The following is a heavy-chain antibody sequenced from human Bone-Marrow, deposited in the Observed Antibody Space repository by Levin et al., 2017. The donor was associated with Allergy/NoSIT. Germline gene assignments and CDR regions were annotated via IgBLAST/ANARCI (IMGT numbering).Heavy chain of an antibody. CDR2: IKEDGSEK. CDR3: ARDGNYYGSGGYYRVYFDY. CDR1: GFTFSNFW. Sequence: GGSLRLSCAGSGFTFSNFWMTWVRQAPGRGLEWVANIKEDGSEKFYVDSVRGRFAVSRDNAENSMYLQMNNLRAEDTGLYYCARDGNYYGSGGYYRVYFDYWGQGTLVTVSS. J-gene: IGHJ4*02. D-gene: IGHD3-10*01. V-gene: IGHV3-7*04.